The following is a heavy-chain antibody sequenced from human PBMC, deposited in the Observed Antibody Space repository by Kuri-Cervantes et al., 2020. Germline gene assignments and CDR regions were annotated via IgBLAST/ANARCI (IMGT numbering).Heavy chain of an antibody. CDR3: AKGMGFYYGSGSYMDY. Sequence: GESLKISCAASGFTFSSYAMHWVRQAPGKGLEWVAVISYDGSNKYYADSVKGRFTISRDNSKNTLYLQMNSLRAEDTAVYYCAKGMGFYYGSGSYMDYWGHGTLVTVSS. D-gene: IGHD3-10*01. J-gene: IGHJ4*01. CDR1: GFTFSSYA. CDR2: ISYDGSNK. V-gene: IGHV3-30*07.